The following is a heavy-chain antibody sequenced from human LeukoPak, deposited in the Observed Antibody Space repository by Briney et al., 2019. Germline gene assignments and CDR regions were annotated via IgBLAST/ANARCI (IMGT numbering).Heavy chain of an antibody. CDR2: ISSSSSYI. D-gene: IGHD1-1*01. V-gene: IGHV3-21*01. Sequence: GGSLRLSCAASGFTFSSYSMNWVRPAPGKGLEWVSSISSSSSYIYYADSGKGRFTISRDNAKNSLYLQMNSLRAEDTAVYYCARVKARGTYYYYYYMDVWGKGTTVTVSS. CDR1: GFTFSSYS. J-gene: IGHJ6*03. CDR3: ARVKARGTYYYYYYMDV.